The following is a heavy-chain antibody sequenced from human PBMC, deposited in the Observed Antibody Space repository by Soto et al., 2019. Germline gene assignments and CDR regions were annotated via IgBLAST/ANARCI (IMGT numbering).Heavy chain of an antibody. CDR3: ARVKGYYYMDV. V-gene: IGHV4-59*01. Sequence: SETLSLTCTVSGFSISSYYWSWIRQPPGKGLEWIGYIYYSGSTNYNPSLKSRVTISVDTSKNQFSLKLSSVTAADTAVYYCARVKGYYYMDVWGKGTTVTVSS. CDR1: GFSISSYY. CDR2: IYYSGST. J-gene: IGHJ6*03.